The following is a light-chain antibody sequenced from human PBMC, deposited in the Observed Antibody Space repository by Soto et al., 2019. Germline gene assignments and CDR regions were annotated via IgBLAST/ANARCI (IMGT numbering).Light chain of an antibody. J-gene: IGKJ1*01. V-gene: IGKV1D-16*01. Sequence: DIQMTQSPSSLSASVGDRVTITCRASQGISSSLAWYQQKPEMAPKSLISDASTLQSGVPSRFSGSGSGTDFILTINSLRPEDFATYYCQQYYSYPPKTFGQGTKVDIK. CDR2: DAS. CDR3: QQYYSYPPKT. CDR1: QGISSS.